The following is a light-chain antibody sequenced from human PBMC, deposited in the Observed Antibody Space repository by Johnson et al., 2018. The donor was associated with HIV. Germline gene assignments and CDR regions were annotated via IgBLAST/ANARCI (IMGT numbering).Light chain of an antibody. CDR1: SSNIENNY. Sequence: QSVLTQPPSVSAAPGQKVTISCSGSSSNIENNYVSWYQQLQGTAPKVLIYENNKRPSGIPDRFSGSKSGTSATLDITGLQPGDEADYYCGTWDSSLSAGEYVFGTGTKVTVL. J-gene: IGLJ1*01. CDR2: ENN. CDR3: GTWDSSLSAGEYV. V-gene: IGLV1-51*02.